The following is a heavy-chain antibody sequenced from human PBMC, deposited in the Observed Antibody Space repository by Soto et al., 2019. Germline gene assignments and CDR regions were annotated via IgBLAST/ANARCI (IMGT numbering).Heavy chain of an antibody. Sequence: QITLKESGPTLVKLTQPLTLTCTFSGFALRDTGESVGWIRQPSGKALEWLALIYWDDDDRYSPSLKNRLTITKDDTNKQVVLMMSDMAPVDKARDYCARYHYGSDEDFDYWGQGILVTISS. D-gene: IGHD5-12*01. V-gene: IGHV2-5*02. CDR3: ARYHYGSDEDFDY. CDR1: GFALRDTGES. J-gene: IGHJ4*02. CDR2: IYWDDDD.